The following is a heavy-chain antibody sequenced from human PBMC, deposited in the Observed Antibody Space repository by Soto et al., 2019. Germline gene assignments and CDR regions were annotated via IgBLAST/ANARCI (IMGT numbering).Heavy chain of an antibody. CDR3: ARRYSSGFDY. J-gene: IGHJ4*02. V-gene: IGHV4-59*01. D-gene: IGHD6-19*01. CDR1: GGSISSYY. CDR2: IYYSGST. Sequence: QVQLQESGPGLVKPSETLSLTCTVSGGSISSYYWSWIRQPPWKGLEWIGYIYYSGSTNYNPSLKSRVTRSVDTSKNQCSLKLSSVTAADTARYYCARRYSSGFDYWGQGTLVTVSS.